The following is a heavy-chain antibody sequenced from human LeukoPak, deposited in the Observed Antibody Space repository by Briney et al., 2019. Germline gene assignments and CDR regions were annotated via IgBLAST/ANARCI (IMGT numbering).Heavy chain of an antibody. V-gene: IGHV3-21*01. Sequence: PGGSLRLSCAASGFTFSSYSMNWVRQAPGKGLEWVSSISSSSSYIYYADSVKGRFTISRDNAKNSLYLQMNSLRAEDTAVYYCAREGVTTVRGVIITRTMDVWGKGTTVTVSS. CDR2: ISSSSSYI. CDR1: GFTFSSYS. D-gene: IGHD3-10*01. CDR3: AREGVTTVRGVIITRTMDV. J-gene: IGHJ6*03.